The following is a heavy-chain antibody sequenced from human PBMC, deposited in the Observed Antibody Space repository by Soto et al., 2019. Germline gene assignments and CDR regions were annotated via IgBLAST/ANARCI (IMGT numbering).Heavy chain of an antibody. CDR1: GGYISNYY. CDR2: ISYSGST. V-gene: IGHV4-59*08. Sequence: PSETLSLTCTVSGGYISNYYWSWIRQPPGKGLELIGYISYSGSTNYNPSLKSRVTISVDTSKNQFSLKLSSVTAADTAVYYCACLGSFCSGGSCYPRWFGPWGQGTPVNVSS. CDR3: ACLGSFCSGGSCYPRWFGP. D-gene: IGHD2-15*01. J-gene: IGHJ5*02.